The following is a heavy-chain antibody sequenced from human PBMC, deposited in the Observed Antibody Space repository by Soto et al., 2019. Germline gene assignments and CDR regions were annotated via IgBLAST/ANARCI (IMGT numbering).Heavy chain of an antibody. D-gene: IGHD1-20*01. CDR3: ARTTLSPRITGTGGLDY. V-gene: IGHV1-18*01. CDR1: GYTFTSYG. Sequence: ASVKVSCKASGYTFTSYGISWVRQAPGQVLEWMGWISAYNGNTNYAQKLQGRVTMTTDTSTSTAYMELRSLRSDDTAVYYCARTTLSPRITGTGGLDYWGQGTLVTVSS. CDR2: ISAYNGNT. J-gene: IGHJ4*02.